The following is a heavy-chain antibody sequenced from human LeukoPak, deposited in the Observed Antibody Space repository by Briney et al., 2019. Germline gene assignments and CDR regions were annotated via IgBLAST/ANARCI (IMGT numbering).Heavy chain of an antibody. CDR2: ISSAGNTE. Sequence: GGSLRLSCAASGFSLSTYQMNWVRQAPGKGLEWVSHISSAGNTEYYADAVRGRFTMSRDNAKNSLYLQMNSLRAEDTAVYYCARDLGIVVAMPYYFDYWGQGTLVTVSS. J-gene: IGHJ4*02. D-gene: IGHD3-22*01. CDR3: ARDLGIVVAMPYYFDY. V-gene: IGHV3-48*03. CDR1: GFSLSTYQ.